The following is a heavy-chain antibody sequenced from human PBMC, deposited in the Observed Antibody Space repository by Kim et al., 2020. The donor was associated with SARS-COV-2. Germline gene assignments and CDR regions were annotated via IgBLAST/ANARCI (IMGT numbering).Heavy chain of an antibody. CDR1: GYTFTSYD. D-gene: IGHD4-17*01. CDR2: MNPNSGNT. CDR3: ARYRLTVTTSYYYYGMDV. Sequence: ASVKVSCKASGYTFTSYDINWVRQATGQGLEWMGWMNPNSGNTGYAQKFQGRVTMTRNTSISTAYMELSSLRSEDTAVYYCARYRLTVTTSYYYYGMDVWGQGTTVTVSS. J-gene: IGHJ6*02. V-gene: IGHV1-8*01.